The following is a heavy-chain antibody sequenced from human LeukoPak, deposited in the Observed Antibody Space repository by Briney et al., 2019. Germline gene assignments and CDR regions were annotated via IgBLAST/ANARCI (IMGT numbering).Heavy chain of an antibody. Sequence: ASVKVSCKASGYTFTGYYMHWVRQAPGQGLEWMGWINPNSGGTIYAQKFQGRVTTTEDTSTDTAYMELSSLRSEDTAVYYCATMVRGNWFDPWGQGTLVTVSS. D-gene: IGHD3-10*01. CDR3: ATMVRGNWFDP. CDR2: INPNSGGT. V-gene: IGHV1-2*02. CDR1: GYTFTGYY. J-gene: IGHJ5*02.